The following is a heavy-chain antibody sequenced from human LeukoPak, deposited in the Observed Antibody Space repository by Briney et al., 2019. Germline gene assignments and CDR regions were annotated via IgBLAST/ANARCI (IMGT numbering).Heavy chain of an antibody. Sequence: PGGSLRLSCAASGFTVSSNYMSWVRQAPGKGLEWVSVIYSGGSTYYADSVKGRSTISRDNSKSTLYLQMTSLRAEDTAVYYCARTTYYYDSSGYFDYWGQGTLVTVSS. CDR3: ARTTYYYDSSGYFDY. CDR2: IYSGGST. J-gene: IGHJ4*02. V-gene: IGHV3-53*01. CDR1: GFTVSSNY. D-gene: IGHD3-22*01.